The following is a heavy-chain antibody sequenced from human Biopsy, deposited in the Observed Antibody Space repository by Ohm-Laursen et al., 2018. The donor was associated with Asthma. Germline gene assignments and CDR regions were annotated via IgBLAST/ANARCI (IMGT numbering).Heavy chain of an antibody. CDR2: INPFGGSS. Sequence: ASVKVSCNASGYTFTSYYMHWVRQAPGPGLEWMGMINPFGGSSNFAQKFQGRLTMTRDTSTRTVYMELSSLRSEDTAVYYCAREATSGEVPFGYFYALDVWGEGTTVTVSS. J-gene: IGHJ6*04. CDR1: GYTFTSYY. D-gene: IGHD2-2*01. V-gene: IGHV1-46*01. CDR3: AREATSGEVPFGYFYALDV.